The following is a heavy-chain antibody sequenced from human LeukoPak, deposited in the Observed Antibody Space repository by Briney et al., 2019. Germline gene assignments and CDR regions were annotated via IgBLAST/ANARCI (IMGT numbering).Heavy chain of an antibody. Sequence: GGSLRLSCAASGFTFTNYWMSWVRQAPGKGLELAANIKQDRSEKYYVDSVKGRFTISRDNAKNSLYLQMNSLGAEDTAVYYCARLREIPVFGVVTKSTSYFDYWGQGTLVTVSS. J-gene: IGHJ4*02. CDR2: IKQDRSEK. CDR1: GFTFTNYW. CDR3: ARLREIPVFGVVTKSTSYFDY. V-gene: IGHV3-7*01. D-gene: IGHD3-3*01.